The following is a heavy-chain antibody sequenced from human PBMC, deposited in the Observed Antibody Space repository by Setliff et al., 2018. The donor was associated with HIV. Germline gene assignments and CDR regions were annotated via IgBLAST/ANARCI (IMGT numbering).Heavy chain of an antibody. Sequence: SVKVSCKASGVTFSTCAISWVRQAPGQGLEWMGGIIPIFGTPNYAQKFQGRVTITADESTSTAYMELASLTSEDTAVYYCARASTVVTPGWLDPWGQGTLVTVSS. CDR1: GVTFSTCA. V-gene: IGHV1-69*13. CDR2: IIPIFGTP. CDR3: ARASTVVTPGWLDP. J-gene: IGHJ5*02. D-gene: IGHD4-17*01.